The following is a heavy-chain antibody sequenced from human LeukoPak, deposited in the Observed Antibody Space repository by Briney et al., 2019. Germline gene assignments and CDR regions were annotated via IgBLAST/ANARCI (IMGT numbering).Heavy chain of an antibody. D-gene: IGHD5-12*01. CDR3: ARGNVIMAATIEDY. J-gene: IGHJ4*02. Sequence: GGSLRLSCAASGFTFSRYVMHWVRHAPGKGVEWVSVISSEGSMKDYGDSVKGRFTVSRDNSRNTLYLQMSSLRADDTGLYYCARGNVIMAATIEDYWGQGTLVTVSS. CDR2: ISSEGSMK. CDR1: GFTFSRYV. V-gene: IGHV3-30-3*01.